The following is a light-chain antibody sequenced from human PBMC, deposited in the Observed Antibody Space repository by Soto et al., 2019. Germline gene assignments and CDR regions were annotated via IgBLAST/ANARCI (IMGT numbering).Light chain of an antibody. CDR3: QQYGSSGT. J-gene: IGKJ1*01. CDR2: DVS. Sequence: DIHMTQAPSTLSASVGDRVTITCRASQSINAWLAWYQQKPGKAPKLLIYDVSTLASGVPSRFSGSASGTEFTLTISRLEPEDFAVYYCQQYGSSGTFGQGTKVDIK. V-gene: IGKV1-5*01. CDR1: QSINAW.